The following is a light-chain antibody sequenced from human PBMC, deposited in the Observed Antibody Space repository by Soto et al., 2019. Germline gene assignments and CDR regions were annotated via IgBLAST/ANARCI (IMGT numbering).Light chain of an antibody. CDR2: GAS. Sequence: EIVLTQPPGTLSLSPGERATLSCRAIQSVSSSYLAWYQQKPGQAPRLLIYGASSRATGIPDRFSGSGSGTDFTLTISRLEPEDFAVYYCQQYHNWPLITFGQGTRLEIK. V-gene: IGKV3-20*01. CDR3: QQYHNWPLIT. J-gene: IGKJ5*01. CDR1: QSVSSSY.